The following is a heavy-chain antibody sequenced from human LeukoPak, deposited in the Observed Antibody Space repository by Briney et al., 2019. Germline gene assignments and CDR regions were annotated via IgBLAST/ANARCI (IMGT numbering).Heavy chain of an antibody. V-gene: IGHV4-59*01. CDR3: ARSYYDTSGPVGY. J-gene: IGHJ4*02. CDR1: GGSISSYY. Sequence: PSETLSLTCTVSGGSISSYYWSWIRQPPGKGLEWIGYIYYSGSTSYNPSLKSRVTISVDMSKNQFSLKLSSVTAADTAMYYCARSYYDTSGPVGYWVQGTLITVSS. CDR2: IYYSGST. D-gene: IGHD3-22*01.